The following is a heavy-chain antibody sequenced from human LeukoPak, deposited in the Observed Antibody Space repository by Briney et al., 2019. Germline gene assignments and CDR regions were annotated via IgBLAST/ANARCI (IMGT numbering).Heavy chain of an antibody. CDR3: ARMWPGRIGGSLGSSDY. CDR2: TTHSGSS. CDR1: GVSFRGYY. Sequence: PSETLSLTCGVAGVSFRGYYWTWLRQAPGKGLEWIGETTHSGSSNYNPSLKSRVNISVDMAKNQFSLTLSSVTAADTAEYYCARMWPGRIGGSLGSSDYWGQGTLVTVSS. D-gene: IGHD1-26*01. V-gene: IGHV4-34*01. J-gene: IGHJ4*02.